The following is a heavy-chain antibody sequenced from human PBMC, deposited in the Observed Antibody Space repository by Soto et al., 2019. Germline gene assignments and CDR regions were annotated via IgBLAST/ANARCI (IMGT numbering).Heavy chain of an antibody. CDR1: GGSISSYY. J-gene: IGHJ6*04. D-gene: IGHD3-22*01. V-gene: IGHV4-4*07. CDR2: IYTSGST. Sequence: SETLSLTCTVSGGSISSYYWSWIRQPAGKGLEWIGRIYTSGSTNYNPSLKSRVTMSVDTSKNQFSLKLSSVTAADTAVYYCARDHYYDSSGYYDYYYYYGMDVWGKGTTVTVSS. CDR3: ARDHYYDSSGYYDYYYYYGMDV.